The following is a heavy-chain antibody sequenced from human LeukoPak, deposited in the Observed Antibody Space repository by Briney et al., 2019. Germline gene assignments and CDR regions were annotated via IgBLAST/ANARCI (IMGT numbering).Heavy chain of an antibody. CDR2: IYHSGST. Sequence: PSGTLSLTCAVSGDSIRKNNWWSWVRQPPRKGLEWIGEIYHSGSTDYNPSLKSRVTISVDTSKNQFSLKLSSVTAADTAVYYCARPGQWLVPLSWFDPWGQGTLVTVSS. CDR3: ARPGQWLVPLSWFDP. V-gene: IGHV4-4*02. CDR1: GDSIRKNNW. J-gene: IGHJ5*02. D-gene: IGHD6-19*01.